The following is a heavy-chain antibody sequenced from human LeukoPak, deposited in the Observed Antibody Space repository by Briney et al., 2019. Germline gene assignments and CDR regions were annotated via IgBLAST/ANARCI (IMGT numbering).Heavy chain of an antibody. CDR2: SHYSGST. D-gene: IGHD3-22*01. V-gene: IGHV4-59*01. CDR3: ARAPRGESDAASGFYGMDV. CDR1: GGSISTYY. J-gene: IGHJ6*02. Sequence: SETLSLTCGVSGGSISTYYRTWIRQTPGKGLEWIGYSHYSGSTNYNPSLKSRVTISVDTSKNQFSLRLNSVTAADTAIYYCARAPRGESDAASGFYGMDVWGQGTTVTVSS.